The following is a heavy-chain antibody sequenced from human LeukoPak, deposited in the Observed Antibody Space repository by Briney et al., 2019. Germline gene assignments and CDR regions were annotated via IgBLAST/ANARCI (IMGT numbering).Heavy chain of an antibody. CDR2: IYYSGST. D-gene: IGHD3/OR15-3a*01. Sequence: SETLSLTCTVSGGSISSYYWSWIRQPPGKGLEWIGYIYYSGSTNYNPSLKSRVTISVDTSKNQFSLKLSSVTAADTAVYYCARARTGYGDPSRSCLDYWGQGTLVTVSS. CDR3: ARARTGYGDPSRSCLDY. J-gene: IGHJ4*02. CDR1: GGSISSYY. V-gene: IGHV4-59*01.